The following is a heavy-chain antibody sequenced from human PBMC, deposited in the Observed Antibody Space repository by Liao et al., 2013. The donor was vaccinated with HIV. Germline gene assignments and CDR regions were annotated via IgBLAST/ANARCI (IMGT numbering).Heavy chain of an antibody. V-gene: IGHV4-30-4*08. CDR3: ARGPGHFDS. CDR1: GDSISSGDYY. Sequence: QVQLQESGPGLVKPSQTLSLTCSVSGDSISSGDYYWTWIRQPPGKGLEWIGYIYYSGRTYYNPSLKSRLTMSLDTSKNHFSLNLNSVTAADTAVYYCARGPGHFDSWGQGTLVTVSS. J-gene: IGHJ4*02. CDR2: IYYSGRT. D-gene: IGHD1-1*01.